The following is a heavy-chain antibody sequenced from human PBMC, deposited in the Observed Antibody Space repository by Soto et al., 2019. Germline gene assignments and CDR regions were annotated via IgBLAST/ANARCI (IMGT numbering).Heavy chain of an antibody. D-gene: IGHD2-15*01. V-gene: IGHV1-69*06. CDR1: GGTFSSYA. CDR3: ARDRSLFYCSGGSCYYYGMDA. CDR2: IIPIFGTA. J-gene: IGHJ6*02. Sequence: SVKVSCKASGGTFSSYAISWVRQAPGQGLEWMGGIIPIFGTANYAQKFQGRVTITADKSTSTAYMELSSLRSEDTAVYYCARDRSLFYCSGGSCYYYGMDAWGQGTTVTVSS.